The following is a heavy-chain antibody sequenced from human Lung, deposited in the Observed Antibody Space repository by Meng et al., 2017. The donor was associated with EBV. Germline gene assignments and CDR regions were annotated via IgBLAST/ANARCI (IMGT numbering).Heavy chain of an antibody. CDR3: ARLRLVWMFDY. Sequence: QLTHQEAGSGLVKPSQPLSLTCTVSGGSSSSYYWSWIRQPPGKGLEWIGYNYYSGSTFYTPSLKSRATLSVDTSKNQFSLKLNSVTAADTAVYYCARLRLVWMFDYWGQGALVTVSS. D-gene: IGHD6-19*01. V-gene: IGHV4-59*12. CDR2: NYYSGST. CDR1: GGSSSSYY. J-gene: IGHJ4*02.